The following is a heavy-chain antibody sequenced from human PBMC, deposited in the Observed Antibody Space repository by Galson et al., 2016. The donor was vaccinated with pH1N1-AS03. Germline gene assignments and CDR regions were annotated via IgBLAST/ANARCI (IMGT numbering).Heavy chain of an antibody. CDR1: GYAFTNFY. D-gene: IGHD3-22*01. CDR2: INPSGGTA. V-gene: IGHV1-46*01. J-gene: IGHJ1*01. Sequence: SVKVSCKASGYAFTNFYIHWVRQAPGQGLEWMGIINPSGGTATYAQKFQGRVTMTRDTSTSTVYMELSNLRSEDTAFFYCARDHVYDSSGFQHCGQGTLVTVSS. CDR3: ARDHVYDSSGFQH.